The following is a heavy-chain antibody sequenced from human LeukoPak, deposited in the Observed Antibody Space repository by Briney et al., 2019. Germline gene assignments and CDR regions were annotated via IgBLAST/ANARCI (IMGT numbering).Heavy chain of an antibody. J-gene: IGHJ2*01. CDR2: IYGSGST. D-gene: IGHD3-22*01. CDR3: ARRARYYDSSGYSITYWYFDL. V-gene: IGHV4-59*01. CDR1: GGSISSYY. Sequence: PSETLSLTCTVSGGSISSYYWSWIRQPPGKGLEWIGYIYGSGSTNYNPSLKSRVTISVDTSKNQFSLKLSSVTAADTAVYYCARRARYYDSSGYSITYWYFDLWGRGTLVTISS.